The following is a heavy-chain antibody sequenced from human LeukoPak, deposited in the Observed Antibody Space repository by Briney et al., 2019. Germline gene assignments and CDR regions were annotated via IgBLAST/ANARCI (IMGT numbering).Heavy chain of an antibody. D-gene: IGHD4-11*01. CDR3: AGEDYSNYPYYYYGMDV. CDR2: IWYDGSNK. V-gene: IGHV3-33*01. CDR1: GFTFSSYG. J-gene: IGHJ6*02. Sequence: GGSMRLSCAASGFTFSSYGMHWVRQAPGKGLEWVAVIWYDGSNKYYADSVKGRFTISRDNSKNTLYLQMNSLRAEDTAVYYCAGEDYSNYPYYYYGMDVWGQGTTVTVSS.